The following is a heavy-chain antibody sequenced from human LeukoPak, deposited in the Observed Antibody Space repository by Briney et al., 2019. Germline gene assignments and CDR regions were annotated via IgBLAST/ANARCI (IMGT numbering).Heavy chain of an antibody. CDR3: ARWGGYYYDSSGYYPDTVYGMDV. J-gene: IGHJ6*02. CDR1: GYTLTSYD. CDR2: MNPNSGNT. Sequence: ASVKVSCKASGYTLTSYDINWVRQATGQGLEWMGWMNPNSGNTGYAQKFQGRVTMTRNTSISTAYMELSSLRSEDTAVYYCARWGGYYYDSSGYYPDTVYGMDVWGQGTTVTVSS. V-gene: IGHV1-8*01. D-gene: IGHD3-22*01.